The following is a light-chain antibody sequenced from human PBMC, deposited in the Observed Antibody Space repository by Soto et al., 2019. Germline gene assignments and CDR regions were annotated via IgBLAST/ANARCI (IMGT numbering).Light chain of an antibody. CDR2: IND. CDR3: AAWDDTLNGPI. Sequence: QSVLTQPPSASAAPGQRVAISCSGSNFNIGKNGVNWYRHSPGTAPKLLLFINDRRPSGVPDRISGSKSGTSASLVIGGLQSGDEADYYCAAWDDTLNGPIFGGGTKLTVL. CDR1: NFNIGKNG. V-gene: IGLV1-44*01. J-gene: IGLJ2*01.